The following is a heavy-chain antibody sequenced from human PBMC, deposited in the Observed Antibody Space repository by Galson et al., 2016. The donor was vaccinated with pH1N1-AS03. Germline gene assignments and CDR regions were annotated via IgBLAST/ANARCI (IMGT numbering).Heavy chain of an antibody. J-gene: IGHJ4*02. CDR3: ANAGNYFAIRRFDS. CDR1: VLTFSSYA. CDR2: VKGVFRTT. Sequence: SVLTFSSYAISWVRQAPGQGLEWMGGVKGVFRTTNYAQKFQGIITITMDQSTGTAYMEVSSLRAEDTDVYYCANAGNYFAIRRFDSWGQGTPVTVFS. D-gene: IGHD2-21*01. V-gene: IGHV1-69*05.